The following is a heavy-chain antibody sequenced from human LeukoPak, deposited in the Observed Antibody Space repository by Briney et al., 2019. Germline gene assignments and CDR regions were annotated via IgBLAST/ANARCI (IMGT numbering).Heavy chain of an antibody. V-gene: IGHV4-59*01. CDR3: AREWDNWNDRGFDY. CDR2: IYYSGST. Sequence: PSETLSLTCTVSGGSISSYYWSWIRQPPGKGLEWIGYIYYSGSTNYNPSLKSRVTISVDTSKNQFSLKLSSVTAADTAVYYCAREWDNWNDRGFDYWGQGTLVTASS. CDR1: GGSISSYY. J-gene: IGHJ4*02. D-gene: IGHD1-20*01.